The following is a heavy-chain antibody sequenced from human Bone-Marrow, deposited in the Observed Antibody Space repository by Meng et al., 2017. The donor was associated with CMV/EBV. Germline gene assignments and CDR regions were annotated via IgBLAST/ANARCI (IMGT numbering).Heavy chain of an antibody. Sequence: ASVKVSCKASGYTFTSYGISWVRQAPGQGLEWMGWISAYNGNTNYAQKLQGRVTMTTDTSTSTAYMELRSLRSDDTAVYYCARDRTGDCSSTSCYNYYYYYYGMDVWGQGTTVTVSS. CDR3: ARDRTGDCSSTSCYNYYYYYYGMDV. CDR1: GYTFTSYG. CDR2: ISAYNGNT. J-gene: IGHJ6*02. V-gene: IGHV1-18*01. D-gene: IGHD2-2*02.